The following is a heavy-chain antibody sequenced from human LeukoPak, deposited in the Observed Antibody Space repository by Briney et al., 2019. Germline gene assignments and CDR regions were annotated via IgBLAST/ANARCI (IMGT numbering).Heavy chain of an antibody. V-gene: IGHV4-59*01. D-gene: IGHD3-22*01. J-gene: IGHJ4*02. CDR3: ARGSKSDYYDSSGYYPN. CDR1: GGSISSYY. Sequence: SETLSLTCTVSGGSISSYYWSWIRQPPGKGLEWIGYIYYSGSTNYNPSLKSRVTISVDTSKNQFSLKLSSVTAADTAVYYCARGSKSDYYDSSGYYPNWGQGTLVTVSS. CDR2: IYYSGST.